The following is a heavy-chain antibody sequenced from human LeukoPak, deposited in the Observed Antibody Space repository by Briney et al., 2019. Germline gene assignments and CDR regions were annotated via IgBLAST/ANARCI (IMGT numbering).Heavy chain of an antibody. V-gene: IGHV5-51*01. CDR3: ARLSHLLLKGYEDAFDI. D-gene: IGHD2-15*01. Sequence: GESLKISCKGSGYSFTSYWIGWVRQLPGKGLEWMGIIYPGDSDTRYSPSFQGQVTISADKSISTAYLQWSSLKASDTAVYYCARLSHLLLKGYEDAFDIWGQGTVATVSS. J-gene: IGHJ3*02. CDR1: GYSFTSYW. CDR2: IYPGDSDT.